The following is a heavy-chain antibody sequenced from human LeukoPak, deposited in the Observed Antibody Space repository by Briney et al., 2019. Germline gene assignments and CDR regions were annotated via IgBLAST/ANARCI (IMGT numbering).Heavy chain of an antibody. V-gene: IGHV3-21*01. J-gene: IGHJ5*02. D-gene: IGHD2-8*01. Sequence: GGSLRLSSAASGFTFGSYSMNWVRQAPGKGLEWVSTISSGSSHKFYADSLKGRFTISRDNAKNSVYLEVNSLRAEDTAVYYCARSSIQPWVLSWFDLWGQGTLVTVSS. CDR2: ISSGSSHK. CDR3: ARSSIQPWVLSWFDL. CDR1: GFTFGSYS.